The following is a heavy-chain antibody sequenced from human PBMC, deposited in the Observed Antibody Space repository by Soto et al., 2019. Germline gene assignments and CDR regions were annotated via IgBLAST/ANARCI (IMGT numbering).Heavy chain of an antibody. CDR2: IYYSGST. CDR1: GGSISSSSYY. V-gene: IGHV4-39*02. Sequence: SETLSLTCTVSGGSISSSSYYWGWIRQPPGKGLEWIGSIYYSGSTYYNPSLKSRVTISVDTSKNQFSLKLSSVTAADTAVYYCAKDFGYGTSWDNYFDPWGQGAVVTVSS. CDR3: AKDFGYGTSWDNYFDP. J-gene: IGHJ5*02. D-gene: IGHD6-13*01.